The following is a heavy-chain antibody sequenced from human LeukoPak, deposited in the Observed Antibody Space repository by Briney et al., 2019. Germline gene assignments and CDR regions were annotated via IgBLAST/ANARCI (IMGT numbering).Heavy chain of an antibody. CDR3: ARARWLRFGPTNLDAFDI. CDR2: IYYSGST. J-gene: IGHJ3*02. V-gene: IGHV4-59*01. Sequence: SETLSLTCTVSSGSISSYYWSWIRQPPGKGLEWIGYIYYSGSTNYNPSLKSRVTTSVDTSKNQFSLKLSSVTAADTAVYYCARARWLRFGPTNLDAFDIWGQGTMVTVSS. D-gene: IGHD5-12*01. CDR1: SGSISSYY.